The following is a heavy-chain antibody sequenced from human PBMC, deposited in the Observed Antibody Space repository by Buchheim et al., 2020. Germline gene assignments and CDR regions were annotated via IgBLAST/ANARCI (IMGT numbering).Heavy chain of an antibody. V-gene: IGHV3-74*01. J-gene: IGHJ4*02. Sequence: EVQLVESGGGLIQPGGSLRLSCAASGFTFSSYWMHWVRQAPGKGLMWVSRVNEGGTDSTYADSVRGRFSISRDNANNMVYLQMNSLRAEDTAVYYCAGGIYDIWGLDYWGQGTL. CDR2: VNEGGTDS. D-gene: IGHD3-9*01. CDR1: GFTFSSYW. CDR3: AGGIYDIWGLDY.